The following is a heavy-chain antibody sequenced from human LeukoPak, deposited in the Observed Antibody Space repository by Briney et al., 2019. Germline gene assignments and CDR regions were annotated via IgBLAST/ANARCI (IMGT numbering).Heavy chain of an antibody. V-gene: IGHV4-31*03. Sequence: PSQTLSLTCTVSGGSISSGGYYWSWIRQHPGKGLEWIGYIYYSGSTYYNPSLKSRVTISVDTSKNQFPLKLSSVTAADTAVYYCARDSPSFHDYGAFDIWGQGTMVTVSS. D-gene: IGHD4-17*01. CDR1: GGSISSGGYY. CDR2: IYYSGST. J-gene: IGHJ3*02. CDR3: ARDSPSFHDYGAFDI.